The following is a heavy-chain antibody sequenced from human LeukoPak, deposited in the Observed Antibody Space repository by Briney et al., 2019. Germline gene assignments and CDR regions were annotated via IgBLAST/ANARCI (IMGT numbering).Heavy chain of an antibody. Sequence: SETLSLTCAVSGDSISNHIYYWDWIRQTPGKGLEWNVAVYYTEHDYYNPSLKSRVTITVDTSDNRFSLHLSSVNAADTAIYYCARLRALSGHRGAFDIWGQGTLVTVSS. V-gene: IGHV4-39*01. D-gene: IGHD5/OR15-5a*01. J-gene: IGHJ3*02. CDR1: GDSISNHIYY. CDR2: VYYTEHD. CDR3: ARLRALSGHRGAFDI.